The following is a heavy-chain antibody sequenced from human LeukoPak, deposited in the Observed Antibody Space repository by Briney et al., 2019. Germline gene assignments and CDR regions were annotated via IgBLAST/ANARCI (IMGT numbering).Heavy chain of an antibody. V-gene: IGHV1-2*02. D-gene: IGHD2/OR15-2a*01. Sequence: ASVKVSCKASGYTFTGYYMHWVRQAPGHGLEWMGWIDPNSGGTTYAQKFQGRVTLTRDTSISTVPMELSRLRSDDTAVYYCARIGLGLLLPAKGGADYWGQGTLVTVSS. CDR2: IDPNSGGT. J-gene: IGHJ4*02. CDR1: GYTFTGYY. CDR3: ARIGLGLLLPAKGGADY.